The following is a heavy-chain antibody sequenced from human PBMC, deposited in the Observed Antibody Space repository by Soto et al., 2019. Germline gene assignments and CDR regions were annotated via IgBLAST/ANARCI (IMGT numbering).Heavy chain of an antibody. CDR3: LRELDGYGRFDY. V-gene: IGHV3-7*01. Sequence: AGSLRLSCSASGFIFRKYWMAWIRQAPGKGLEWVATIKLDGREKNYLDSVQGRFTISRDDAGDSMSLQMSSLRREDTAVYFCLRELDGYGRFDYCGLGTPVTVSS. D-gene: IGHD1-1*01. CDR1: GFIFRKYW. J-gene: IGHJ4*02. CDR2: IKLDGREK.